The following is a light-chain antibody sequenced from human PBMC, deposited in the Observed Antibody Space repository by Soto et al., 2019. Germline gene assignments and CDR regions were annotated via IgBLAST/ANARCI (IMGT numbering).Light chain of an antibody. J-gene: IGLJ3*02. V-gene: IGLV1-44*01. CDR1: SSYIGRNT. CDR2: SND. CDR3: AAWDDSLNGRGV. Sequence: LTQPPSASGTLGQRVTISCSGSSSYIGRNTVNWYQQLPGMAPKLLIYSNDQRPSGVPDRFSGSKSGTSASLAISGLQSEDEADYYCAAWDDSLNGRGVFGGGTKVTVL.